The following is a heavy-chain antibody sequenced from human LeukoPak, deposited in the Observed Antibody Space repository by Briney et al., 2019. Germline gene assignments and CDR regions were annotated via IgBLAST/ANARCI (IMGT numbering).Heavy chain of an antibody. CDR1: GFTVSSNY. CDR2: IYSGGST. J-gene: IGHJ1*01. D-gene: IGHD1-26*01. CDR3: ARDSGSSSTEYFQH. V-gene: IGHV3-66*01. Sequence: GGSLRLSCAASGFTVSSNYMSWVRQAPGKGLEWVSVIYSGGSTYYADSVKGRFTISRDNSKNTLYLQMNSLRAEDTAAYYCARDSGSSSTEYFQHWGQGTLVTVSS.